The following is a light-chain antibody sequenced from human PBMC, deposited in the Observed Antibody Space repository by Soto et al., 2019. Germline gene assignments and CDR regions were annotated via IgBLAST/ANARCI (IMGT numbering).Light chain of an antibody. J-gene: IGKJ3*01. V-gene: IGKV3-11*01. CDR2: DTF. CDR3: QQRSNWPPFT. Sequence: EIVLTQSPATLSLSPGERATLSCRASQSVGSYLGWYQQKAGQAPRLLIYDTFNRATGIPARFSASVSGTDFTLTISSLEPEDFAVYYCQQRSNWPPFTFGPGTTVDIK. CDR1: QSVGSY.